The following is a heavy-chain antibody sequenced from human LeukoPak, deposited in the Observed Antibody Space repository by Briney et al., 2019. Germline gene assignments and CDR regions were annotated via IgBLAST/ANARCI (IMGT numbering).Heavy chain of an antibody. CDR2: INGRTATT. CDR3: AKAPATGEGYYFYYMDV. Sequence: GGSLRLFCAASGFASGFTFSSYAMSWVRQAPGKGLEWVASINGRTATTYYADSVKGRFTISRDNSKNPLYLQMNSLGADDTAVYYCAKAPATGEGYYFYYMDVWGKGTTVTVSS. D-gene: IGHD7-27*01. V-gene: IGHV3-23*01. J-gene: IGHJ6*03. CDR1: GFTFSSYA.